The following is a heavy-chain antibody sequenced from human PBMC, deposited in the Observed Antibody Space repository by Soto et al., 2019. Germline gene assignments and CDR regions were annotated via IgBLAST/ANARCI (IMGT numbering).Heavy chain of an antibody. Sequence: HPGGSLRLSCAASGFTFSSYAMSWVRQAPGKGLEWVSAISGSGDITYYADSVKGRFTISRDNSKNTLYLQMNSLRAEDTAVYYCVLWPPYYFDYWGQGTLVTVSS. D-gene: IGHD3-10*01. CDR2: ISGSGDIT. V-gene: IGHV3-23*01. CDR1: GFTFSSYA. CDR3: VLWPPYYFDY. J-gene: IGHJ4*02.